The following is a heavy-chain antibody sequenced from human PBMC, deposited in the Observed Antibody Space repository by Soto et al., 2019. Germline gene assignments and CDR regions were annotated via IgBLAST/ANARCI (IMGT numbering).Heavy chain of an antibody. CDR2: ISWDGGST. D-gene: IGHD3-22*01. CDR3: AKEDSSGTDAFDI. Sequence: EVQLVESGGVVVQPGGSLRLSCAASGFTFDDYTMHWVRQAPGKGLEWVSLISWDGGSTYYADSVKGRFTISRDNSKNSLYLQINSLRTEDTALYYCAKEDSSGTDAFDIWGQGTMVTVSS. CDR1: GFTFDDYT. V-gene: IGHV3-43*01. J-gene: IGHJ3*02.